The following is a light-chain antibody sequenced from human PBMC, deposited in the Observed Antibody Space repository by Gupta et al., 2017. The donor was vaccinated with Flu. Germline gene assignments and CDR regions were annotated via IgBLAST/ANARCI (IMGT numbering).Light chain of an antibody. CDR3: QQYNSYPYT. V-gene: IGKV1-5*03. CDR2: KTS. Sequence: DIQMTQSPSTLSASVGDRVTITCRASQSITSWLAWYQQKPGKAPNLLIYKTSSLEGGVPSRFSGSGSGTEFTLTISSLQPYDFATYYCQQYNSYPYTFGQGTKLEIK. J-gene: IGKJ2*01. CDR1: QSITSW.